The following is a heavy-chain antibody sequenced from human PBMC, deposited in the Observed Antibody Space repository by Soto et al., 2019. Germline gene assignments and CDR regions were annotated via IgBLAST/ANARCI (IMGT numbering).Heavy chain of an antibody. J-gene: IGHJ4*02. CDR3: ARDRGVVPAAMEDY. CDR2: IYYSGST. CDR1: GGSISSYY. D-gene: IGHD2-2*01. Sequence: PSETLSLTCTVSGGSISSYYWSWIRQPPGKGLEWIGYIYYSGSTNYDPSLKSRVTISVDTSKNQFSLKLSSVTAEDTAVYYCARDRGVVPAAMEDYWGQGTLVTVSS. V-gene: IGHV4-59*01.